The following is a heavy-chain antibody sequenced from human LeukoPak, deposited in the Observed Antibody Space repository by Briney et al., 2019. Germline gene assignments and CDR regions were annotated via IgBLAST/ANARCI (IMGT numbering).Heavy chain of an antibody. J-gene: IGHJ4*02. CDR2: ISYDGSNK. CDR1: GFTFSSYG. D-gene: IGHD1-26*01. CDR3: ARAQWELPPDY. Sequence: GRSLRLSCAASGFTFSSYGMHWVRQAPGKGLEWVAVISYDGSNKYYADSVKGRFTISRDNSKNTLYLQMNSLRAEDTAVYYCARAQWELPPDYWGQGTLVTVSS. V-gene: IGHV3-30*03.